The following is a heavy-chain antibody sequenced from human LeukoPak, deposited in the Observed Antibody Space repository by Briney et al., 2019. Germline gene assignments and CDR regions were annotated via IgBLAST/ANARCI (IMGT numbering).Heavy chain of an antibody. CDR3: TRRYNYDSSGYYYVRDAFDI. CDR1: GFIFDDYT. J-gene: IGHJ3*02. Sequence: GGSLRLSCAASGFIFDDYTMHWVRQAPGKGLEWVGFIRSKAYGGTTKNAASVKGRFTISRDDSRSIAYLQMNSLKTEDTAVYYCTRRYNYDSSGYYYVRDAFDIWGQGTMVTVSS. V-gene: IGHV3-49*04. CDR2: IRSKAYGGTT. D-gene: IGHD3-22*01.